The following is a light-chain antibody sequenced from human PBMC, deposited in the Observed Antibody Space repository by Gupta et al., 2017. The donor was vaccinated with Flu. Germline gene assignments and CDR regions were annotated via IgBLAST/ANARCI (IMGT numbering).Light chain of an antibody. Sequence: GERATLSCMAIQIDGNKLAGYRQKPRQAPRLISYEEATTATGIPARFSGSGSGTEFTLTSSGLQSEDCAVYYGQQDDDWPTFGGGTTVGIK. J-gene: IGKJ4*02. CDR1: QIDGNK. CDR3: QQDDDWPT. CDR2: EEA. V-gene: IGKV3-15*01.